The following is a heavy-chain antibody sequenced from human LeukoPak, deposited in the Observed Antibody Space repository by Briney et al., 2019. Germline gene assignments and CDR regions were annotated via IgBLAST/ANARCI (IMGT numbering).Heavy chain of an antibody. V-gene: IGHV4-34*01. CDR3: ARGSKEYSSSWYWNY. J-gene: IGHJ4*02. CDR2: INHSGST. CDR1: GGSFSGYY. Sequence: SETLSLACAVYGGSFSGYYWSWIRQPPGKGLEWIGEINHSGSTNYNPSLKSRVTISVDTSKNQFSLKLSSVTAADTAVYYCARGSKEYSSSWYWNYWGQGTLVTVSS. D-gene: IGHD6-13*01.